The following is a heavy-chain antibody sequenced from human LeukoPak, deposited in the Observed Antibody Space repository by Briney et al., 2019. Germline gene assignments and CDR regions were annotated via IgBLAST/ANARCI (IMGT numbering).Heavy chain of an antibody. CDR3: ARGVAGTAYYFDY. CDR2: INPNSGGT. D-gene: IGHD6-19*01. CDR1: GYTFTGYY. V-gene: IGHV1-2*04. Sequence: ASVKVSCKASGYTFTGYYMHWVRQAPGQGLEWMGWINPNSGGTNHAQKFQGWVTMTRDTSISTAYMELSRLRSDDTAVYYCARGVAGTAYYFDYWGQGTLVTVSS. J-gene: IGHJ4*02.